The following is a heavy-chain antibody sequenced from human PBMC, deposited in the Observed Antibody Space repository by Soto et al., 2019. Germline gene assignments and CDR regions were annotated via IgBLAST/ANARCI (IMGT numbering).Heavy chain of an antibody. CDR1: GFTFSSYE. CDR2: ISSSGSTI. J-gene: IGHJ5*02. D-gene: IGHD3-16*02. Sequence: GGSLSLTCAASGFTFSSYEMNWVRQAPGEGLEWVSYISSSGSTIYYADSVKGRFTISRDNAKNSLYLQMNSLRAEDTAVYYCARDTEFGELTLFDPWGQGTLVTVSS. CDR3: ARDTEFGELTLFDP. V-gene: IGHV3-48*03.